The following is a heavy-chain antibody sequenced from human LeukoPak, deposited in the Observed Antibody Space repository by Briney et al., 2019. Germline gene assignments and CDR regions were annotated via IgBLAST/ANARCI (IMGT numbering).Heavy chain of an antibody. CDR2: ITSSGSTI. V-gene: IGHV3-11*01. D-gene: IGHD3-22*01. CDR1: GFTFSDYY. J-gene: IGHJ4*02. CDR3: ARPYHYYYDSSGYI. Sequence: GGSLRLSCAASGFTFSDYYMSWIRQAPGKGLEWVSYITSSGSTIYYADSVKGRFTIPRDSAKNSLYLQMNSLRAEDTAVYYCARPYHYYYDSSGYIWGQGTLVTVSS.